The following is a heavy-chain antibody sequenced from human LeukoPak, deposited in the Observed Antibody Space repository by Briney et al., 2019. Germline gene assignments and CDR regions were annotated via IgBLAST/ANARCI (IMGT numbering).Heavy chain of an antibody. CDR3: ARDRAVAGTWSAFDI. V-gene: IGHV1-2*02. Sequence: ASVKVSCKASGYTFTGYYMHWVRQAPGQGLEWMGWINPNSGGTNYAQKFQGRVTMTRDTSISTAYMELSRLRSDDTAVYYCARDRAVAGTWSAFDIWGQGTMVTVSS. CDR1: GYTFTGYY. J-gene: IGHJ3*02. D-gene: IGHD6-19*01. CDR2: INPNSGGT.